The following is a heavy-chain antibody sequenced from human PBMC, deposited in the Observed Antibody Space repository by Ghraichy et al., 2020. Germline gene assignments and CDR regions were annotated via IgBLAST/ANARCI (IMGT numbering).Heavy chain of an antibody. Sequence: SVKVSCKASGGTFSSYAISWERQAPGQGLEWKGGIIPMSGTTNYAQKFKGRVTITADKSTSTAYMELSSLRSEDTAVYYCATPVVYYDVWSGFPCFDYWGQVSLDTVSA. J-gene: IGHJ4*02. D-gene: IGHD3-3*01. CDR3: ATPVVYYDVWSGFPCFDY. CDR2: IIPMSGTT. V-gene: IGHV1-69*06. CDR1: GGTFSSYA.